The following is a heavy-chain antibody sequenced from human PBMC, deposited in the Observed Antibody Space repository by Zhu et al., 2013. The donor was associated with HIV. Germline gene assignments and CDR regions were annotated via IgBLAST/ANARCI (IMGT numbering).Heavy chain of an antibody. V-gene: IGHV1-8*01. J-gene: IGHJ6*02. D-gene: IGHD3-10*01. CDR1: GYTFTSYD. CDR2: MNPNSGNT. CDR3: ATQPWGVLWFGEPADV. Sequence: QVQLVQSGAEVKKPGASVKVSCKASGYTFTSYDINWVRQATGQGLEWMGWMNPNSGNTGYAQKFQGRVTMTRNTSISTAYMELSSLRSEDTAVYYCATQPWGVLWFGEPADVWGQGTTVTVSS.